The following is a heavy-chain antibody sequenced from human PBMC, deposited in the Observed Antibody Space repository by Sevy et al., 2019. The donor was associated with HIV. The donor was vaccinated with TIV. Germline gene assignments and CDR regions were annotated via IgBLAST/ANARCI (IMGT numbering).Heavy chain of an antibody. CDR1: GFTFSNYA. CDR2: ISRSGGCT. V-gene: IGHV3-23*01. CDR3: AKVDVVVPVADYGMDV. J-gene: IGHJ6*02. Sequence: GGSLRLSCAASGFTFSNYAMSWVRQAPGKGLEWVSSISRSGGCTYYANSVKGRFTISRDNSKNPLYLQMNSLRAEDTAVYYCAKVDVVVPVADYGMDVWGQGTTVTVSS. D-gene: IGHD2-2*01.